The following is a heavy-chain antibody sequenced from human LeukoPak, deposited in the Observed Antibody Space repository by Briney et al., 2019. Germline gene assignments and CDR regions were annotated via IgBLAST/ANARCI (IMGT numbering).Heavy chain of an antibody. CDR1: GGSISNYY. D-gene: IGHD5-24*01. CDR3: ARGEEMATSHFDY. V-gene: IGHV4-59*01. Sequence: SETLSLTCTVSGGSISNYYGNWIRQPPGKGLEWIGFIYFNGNTNYNPSLKSRVTMSVDTSKNQFSLKLSSVTAADTAVYYCARGEEMATSHFDYWGQGILVTVSS. J-gene: IGHJ4*02. CDR2: IYFNGNT.